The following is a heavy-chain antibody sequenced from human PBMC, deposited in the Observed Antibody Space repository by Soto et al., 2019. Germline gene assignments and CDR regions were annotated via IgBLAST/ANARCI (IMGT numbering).Heavy chain of an antibody. CDR2: IYYSGST. V-gene: IGHV4-59*01. J-gene: IGHJ4*02. CDR3: ARGSSGWPPPLDY. Sequence: QVQLQESGPGLVKPSETLSLNCTVSGGSISSYYWSWIRQSPGKGLEWIGYIYYSGSTNYNPSLKTPVTISVDPSKTPFSLKLSSVTAADAAVYYCARGSSGWPPPLDYWGQGTLVTVSS. CDR1: GGSISSYY. D-gene: IGHD6-19*01.